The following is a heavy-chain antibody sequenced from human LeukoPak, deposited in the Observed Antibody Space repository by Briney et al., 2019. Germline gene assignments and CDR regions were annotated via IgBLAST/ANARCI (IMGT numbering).Heavy chain of an antibody. Sequence: SETLSLTCTVSGGSISSYYWSWIRQPPGKGLEWIGYIYYSGSTNYNPSLKSRVTISVDTSKNQFSLKLSSVTAADTAVYYCARETTVTYYFDYWGQGTLVTVSS. V-gene: IGHV4-59*01. CDR1: GGSISSYY. CDR2: IYYSGST. D-gene: IGHD4-17*01. CDR3: ARETTVTYYFDY. J-gene: IGHJ4*02.